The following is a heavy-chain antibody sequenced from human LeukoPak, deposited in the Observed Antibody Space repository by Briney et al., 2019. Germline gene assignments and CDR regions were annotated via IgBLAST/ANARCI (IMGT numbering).Heavy chain of an antibody. CDR2: ISGSGGST. J-gene: IGHJ4*02. Sequence: GGSLRLSCAASGFTFSSYAMSWVRQAPGKGLEWVSAISGSGGSTYYADSVKGRFTISRDNSKNTLYLQMNSLRAEDTAVYYCATGQIYDSSGYPRYYFDYWGQGTLVTVSS. CDR1: GFTFSSYA. D-gene: IGHD3-22*01. V-gene: IGHV3-23*01. CDR3: ATGQIYDSSGYPRYYFDY.